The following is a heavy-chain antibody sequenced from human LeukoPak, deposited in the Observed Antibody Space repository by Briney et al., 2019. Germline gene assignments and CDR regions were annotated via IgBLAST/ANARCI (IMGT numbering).Heavy chain of an antibody. D-gene: IGHD4-17*01. J-gene: IGHJ4*02. CDR1: GASFSGYY. V-gene: IGHV4-34*01. CDR3: ARHPRDYEVYYFDY. Sequence: SETLSLTCAVYGASFSGYYWSWIRQPPGKGLEWIGEVNHCGSTNYNPSLKSRVTISVDTSKNQFSLKLSSVTAADTAVYYCARHPRDYEVYYFDYWGQGTLVTVSS. CDR2: VNHCGST.